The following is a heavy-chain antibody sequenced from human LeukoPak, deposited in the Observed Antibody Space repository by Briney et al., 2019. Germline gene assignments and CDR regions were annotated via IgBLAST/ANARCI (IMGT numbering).Heavy chain of an antibody. J-gene: IGHJ6*03. D-gene: IGHD2/OR15-2a*01. CDR2: IYKSGST. V-gene: IGHV4-34*11. Sequence: SETLSLTCAVYGGSFSGYYWSWIRQPPGKGLEWIGHIYKSGSTNYNPSLKSRVTMSLDTSKNQFSLKLRSVTAADTAVYFCARSFLDYMDVWGKGTTVTVSS. CDR3: ARSFLDYMDV. CDR1: GGSFSGYY.